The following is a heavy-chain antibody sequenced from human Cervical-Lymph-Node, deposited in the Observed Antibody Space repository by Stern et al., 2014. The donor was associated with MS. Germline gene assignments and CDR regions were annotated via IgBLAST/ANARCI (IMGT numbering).Heavy chain of an antibody. J-gene: IGHJ6*02. D-gene: IGHD2-2*01. CDR2: INFNSGGA. Sequence: VQLVQSGAEVKKPGASVKVSCKASGYTFSGYYVHWVRQAPGQGLEWVGRINFNSGGANDAQKFQGRVTMTRDTSISTAYMELSRLRSDDTAVYYCAREFLVPTAAYYYGMDVWGQGTTVTVSS. CDR3: AREFLVPTAAYYYGMDV. V-gene: IGHV1-2*06. CDR1: GYTFSGYY.